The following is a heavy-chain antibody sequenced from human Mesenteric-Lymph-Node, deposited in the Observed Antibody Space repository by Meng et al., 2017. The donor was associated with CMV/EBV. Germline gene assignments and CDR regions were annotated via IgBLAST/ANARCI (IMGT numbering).Heavy chain of an antibody. Sequence: GGSLRLSCAASGFTFSSYWMSWVRQAPGKGLEWVANIKQDGSSKDYVDSVKGRFAISRDNTKNSLYLQMNGLRAEDTAVYYCGGPPLSGGGQGTLVTVSS. D-gene: IGHD3-10*01. CDR3: GGPPLSG. CDR2: IKQDGSSK. J-gene: IGHJ4*02. CDR1: GFTFSSYW. V-gene: IGHV3-7*01.